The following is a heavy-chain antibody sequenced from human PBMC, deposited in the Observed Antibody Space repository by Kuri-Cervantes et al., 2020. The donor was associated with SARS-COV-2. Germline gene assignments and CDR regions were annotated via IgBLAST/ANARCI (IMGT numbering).Heavy chain of an antibody. CDR2: ISRSSSTI. CDR1: GFTFSSYA. D-gene: IGHD2-2*01. CDR3: ARVSCSNTSCYADY. V-gene: IGHV3-48*01. Sequence: GESLKISCAASGFTFSSYAMSWVRQAPRKGLEWVSYISRSSSTIYYADSVKGRFTSSRDNAKNSLYLQMNSLRAEDTAVYYCARVSCSNTSCYADYWGQGTLVTVSS. J-gene: IGHJ4*02.